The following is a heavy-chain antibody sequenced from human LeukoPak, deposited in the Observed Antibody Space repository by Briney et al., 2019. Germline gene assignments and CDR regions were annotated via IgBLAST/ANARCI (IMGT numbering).Heavy chain of an antibody. J-gene: IGHJ3*02. CDR2: IYHSGST. CDR3: ARIAPPVDYYDSRGSAFDI. Sequence: SETLSLTCTVSGGSISSGSYYWGWIRQPPGKGLEWIGSIYHSGSTYYNPSLKSRVTISVDTSKNQFSLKLSSVTAADTAVYYCARIAPPVDYYDSRGSAFDIWGQGTMVTVSS. CDR1: GGSISSGSYY. D-gene: IGHD3-22*01. V-gene: IGHV4-39*07.